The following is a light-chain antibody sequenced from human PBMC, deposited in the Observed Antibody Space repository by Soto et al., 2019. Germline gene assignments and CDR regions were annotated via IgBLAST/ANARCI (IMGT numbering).Light chain of an antibody. CDR3: SSYTSSSTRRYV. V-gene: IGLV2-14*01. CDR2: DVS. CDR1: SSDVGGYNY. J-gene: IGLJ1*01. Sequence: QSALTQPASVSGSPGQSITISCTGTSSDVGGYNYVSWYQQHPGKAPKLMIYDVSNRPSGVSNRFSGSKSGNTASRTISGLQAEDEADYYCSSYTSSSTRRYVFGTGTKLTVL.